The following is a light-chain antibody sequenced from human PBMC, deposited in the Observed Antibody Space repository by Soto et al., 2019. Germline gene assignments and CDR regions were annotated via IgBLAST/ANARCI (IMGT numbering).Light chain of an antibody. Sequence: IQMTQSPSSLSASVGDRVTITCRASQDIRNDLGWYQLKPGKAPKRLMYATSSLQSGVPSRFSGSGSGTEFTLTISSLQPEDFATYYCLQHNSYPRTFGQGTKLEIK. J-gene: IGKJ2*01. CDR3: LQHNSYPRT. V-gene: IGKV1-17*01. CDR2: ATS. CDR1: QDIRND.